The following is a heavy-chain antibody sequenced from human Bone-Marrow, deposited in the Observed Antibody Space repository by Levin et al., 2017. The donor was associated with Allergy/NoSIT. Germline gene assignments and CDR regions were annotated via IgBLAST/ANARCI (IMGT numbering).Heavy chain of an antibody. D-gene: IGHD5-18*01. V-gene: IGHV1-2*02. Sequence: GESLKISCKASGYTFTGYYMHWVRQAPGQGLEWMGWINPNSGGTNYAQKFQGRVTMTRDTSISTAYMELSRLRSDDTAVYYCARDKGYSYGYYAFDIWGQGTMVTVSS. J-gene: IGHJ3*02. CDR3: ARDKGYSYGYYAFDI. CDR2: INPNSGGT. CDR1: GYTFTGYY.